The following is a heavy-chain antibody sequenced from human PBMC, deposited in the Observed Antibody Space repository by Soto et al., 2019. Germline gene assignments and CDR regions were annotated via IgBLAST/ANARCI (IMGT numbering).Heavy chain of an antibody. CDR2: ISSGGIDT. Sequence: EVQLVESGGGFVQTGGSRRLSCAASGFTFRSYAMMWVRQAPGKGLEWVSKISSGGIDTYYADFVKGRFTTSRDNSRNTLYLQRNSLRAEDTAVYYCAKATHNGERGYCTSTSCAAEYFQEWGQGALVAVSS. CDR3: AKATHNGERGYCTSTSCAAEYFQE. V-gene: IGHV3-23*04. J-gene: IGHJ1*01. CDR1: GFTFRSYA. D-gene: IGHD2-2*01.